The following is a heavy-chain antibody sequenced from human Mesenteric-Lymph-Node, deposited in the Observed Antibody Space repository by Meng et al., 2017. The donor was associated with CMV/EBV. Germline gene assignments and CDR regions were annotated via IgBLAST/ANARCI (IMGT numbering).Heavy chain of an antibody. CDR1: RYSFNDYY. D-gene: IGHD4-11*01. CDR2: VNTKSGGT. Sequence: KASRYSFNDYYMHWVRQAPGQGLESMGWVNTKSGGTNYAQKFHGRLTMTRDTSISTAYMELSSLRSDDTAVYYCASGGPTVSGLAVDHWGQGTLVTVSS. J-gene: IGHJ4*02. V-gene: IGHV1-2*02. CDR3: ASGGPTVSGLAVDH.